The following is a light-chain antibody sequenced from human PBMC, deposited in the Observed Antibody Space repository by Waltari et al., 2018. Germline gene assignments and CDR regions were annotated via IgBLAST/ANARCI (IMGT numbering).Light chain of an antibody. CDR1: QSPLHSNGHTF. J-gene: IGKJ3*01. CDR2: LVS. V-gene: IGKV2-28*01. Sequence: IVMTQSPILLPVPPGEAASIACRASQSPLHSNGHTFLDWYLQKPGQSPQLLIYLVSNRASGVPDRFSGSGSGTDFTLNITRLEADDVGVFYCMQALQIPFTFGPGTKIDIK. CDR3: MQALQIPFT.